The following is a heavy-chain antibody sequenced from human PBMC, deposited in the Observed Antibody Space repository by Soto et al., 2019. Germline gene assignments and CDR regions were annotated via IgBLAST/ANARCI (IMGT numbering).Heavy chain of an antibody. CDR1: GFTVSSNY. D-gene: IGHD3-3*01. Sequence: GGSLRLSCAASGFTVSSNYMSWVRQAPGKGLEWFSVIYSGGSTYYADSVKGRCTISRDNSKNTLYLQMNSLRAEDTAVYYSARSWTHGTFAYWGQGTLVTVSS. CDR2: IYSGGST. J-gene: IGHJ4*02. CDR3: ARSWTHGTFAY. V-gene: IGHV3-53*01.